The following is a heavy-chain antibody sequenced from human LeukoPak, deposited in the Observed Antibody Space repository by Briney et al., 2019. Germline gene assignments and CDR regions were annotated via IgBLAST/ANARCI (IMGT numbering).Heavy chain of an antibody. V-gene: IGHV3-30-3*01. Sequence: GRSLRLSCAASGFTFSSHAMHWVRQAPGKGLEWVAVISYDGSNKYYADSVKGRFTISRDNSKNTLYLQMNSLRAEDTAVYYCARDLYGGNSFDYWGQGTLVTVSS. CDR2: ISYDGSNK. D-gene: IGHD4-23*01. CDR3: ARDLYGGNSFDY. J-gene: IGHJ4*02. CDR1: GFTFSSHA.